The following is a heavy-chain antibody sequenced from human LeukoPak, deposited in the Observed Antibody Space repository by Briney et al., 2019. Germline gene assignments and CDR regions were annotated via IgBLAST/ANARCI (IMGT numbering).Heavy chain of an antibody. CDR1: GGSISSSSYY. CDR2: IYYSGST. Sequence: SETPSLTCTVSGGSISSSSYYWGWIRQPPGKGLEWIGSIYYSGSTYYNPSLKSRVTISVDTSKNQFSLKLSSVTAADTAVYYCAAQLRFLEWLSPSIAYYFDYWGQGTLVTVSS. D-gene: IGHD3-3*01. J-gene: IGHJ4*02. CDR3: AAQLRFLEWLSPSIAYYFDY. V-gene: IGHV4-39*07.